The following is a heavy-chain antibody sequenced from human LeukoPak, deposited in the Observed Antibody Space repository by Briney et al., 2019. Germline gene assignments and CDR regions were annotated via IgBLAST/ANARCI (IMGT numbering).Heavy chain of an antibody. D-gene: IGHD3-10*01. V-gene: IGHV4-59*01. CDR2: IYYSGST. CDR1: GGSISSYY. Sequence: PSETLSLTCTVSGGSISSYYWSWIRQPPGKGLEWIGYIYYSGSTNYNPSLQSRVTISIDTSKNQFSLNLSSVTAADTAVYYCASTNYYGSRSYYQPYSYFYYMDVWGKGTTVTVSS. J-gene: IGHJ6*03. CDR3: ASTNYYGSRSYYQPYSYFYYMDV.